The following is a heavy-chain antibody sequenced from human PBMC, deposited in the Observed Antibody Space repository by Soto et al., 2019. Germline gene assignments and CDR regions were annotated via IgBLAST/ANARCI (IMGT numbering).Heavy chain of an antibody. D-gene: IGHD2-15*01. CDR3: ARITLRGGGNGHDDY. CDR1: GGTFSSYA. J-gene: IGHJ4*02. V-gene: IGHV1-69*12. CDR2: IIPIFGTA. Sequence: QVQLVQSGAEVKKPGSSVKVSCKASGGTFSSYAISWVRQAPGQGLEWMGGIIPIFGTANYAQKFQGRVTITADESTRTAYRELSSLRSEDTAVYYCARITLRGGGNGHDDYWGQGTLVTVSS.